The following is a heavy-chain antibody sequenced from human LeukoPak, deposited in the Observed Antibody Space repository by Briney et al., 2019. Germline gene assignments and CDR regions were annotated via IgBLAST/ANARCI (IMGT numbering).Heavy chain of an antibody. J-gene: IGHJ4*02. CDR1: GVSFSSYW. V-gene: IGHV3-7*01. Sequence: GGSLRLSCAASGVSFSSYWMAWVRQAPGKGLEWLANINEDGSDKYYVDSVKGRFTISRDNARNLMWLQMSSLRVVDTAIYYCVRQGFDHWGQGTLVTVSS. CDR2: INEDGSDK. CDR3: VRQGFDH.